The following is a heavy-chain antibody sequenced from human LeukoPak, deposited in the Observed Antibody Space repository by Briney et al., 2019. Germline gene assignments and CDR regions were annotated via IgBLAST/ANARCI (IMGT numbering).Heavy chain of an antibody. CDR2: ISWDGGST. CDR3: AKDTLYSGSSYIDV. CDR1: GFTFDDYA. V-gene: IGHV3-43D*03. Sequence: GGSLRLSCAASGFTFDDYAMHWVRQAPGKGLEWVSLISWDGGSTYYADSVKGRFTISRDNSKNSLYLQMNSLRAEDTALYYCAKDTLYSGSSYIDVWGKGTTVTVSS. J-gene: IGHJ6*03. D-gene: IGHD1-26*01.